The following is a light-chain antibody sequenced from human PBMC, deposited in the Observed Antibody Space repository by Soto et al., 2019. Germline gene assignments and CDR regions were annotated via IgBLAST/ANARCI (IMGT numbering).Light chain of an antibody. CDR3: QQRSSWPLT. CDR2: DAS. CDR1: QSVSSY. J-gene: IGKJ4*01. V-gene: IGKV3-11*01. Sequence: EMVLTQSPATLSLSPGERATLSCRASQSVSSYLAWYQQKPGQAPRLLIYDASNRATGIPARFSGSGSGTDFTLTISSLEPEDFATYYCQQRSSWPLTFGGGTRVEIK.